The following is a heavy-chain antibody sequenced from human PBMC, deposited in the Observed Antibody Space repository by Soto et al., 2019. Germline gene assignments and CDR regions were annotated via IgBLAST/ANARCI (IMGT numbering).Heavy chain of an antibody. V-gene: IGHV3-30*18. J-gene: IGHJ4*02. CDR2: ISYDGSNK. CDR1: GFTFSSYG. D-gene: IGHD6-19*01. Sequence: GGSLRLSCAASGFTFSSYGMHWVRQAPGKGLEWVAVISYDGSNKYYADSVKGRFTISRDNSKNTLYLQMNSLRAEDTAVYYCAKSEMGWEQWLDAADYWGQGTLVTVSS. CDR3: AKSEMGWEQWLDAADY.